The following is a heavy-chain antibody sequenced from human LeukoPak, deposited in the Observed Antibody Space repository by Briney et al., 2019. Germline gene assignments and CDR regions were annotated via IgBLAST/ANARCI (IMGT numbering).Heavy chain of an antibody. J-gene: IGHJ4*02. CDR2: INPNSGGT. CDR3: AREAVVAATFDY. D-gene: IGHD2-15*01. Sequence: ASVKVSCKASGYTFTGCYMHWVRQAPGQGLEWMGWINPNSGGTNYAQKFQGRVTMTRDTSISTAYTELSRLRSDDTAVYYCAREAVVAATFDYWGQGTLVTVSS. V-gene: IGHV1-2*02. CDR1: GYTFTGCY.